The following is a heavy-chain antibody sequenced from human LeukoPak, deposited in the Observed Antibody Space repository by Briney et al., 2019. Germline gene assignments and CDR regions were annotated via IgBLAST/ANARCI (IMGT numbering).Heavy chain of an antibody. CDR3: AKNRGHCVDGVCHNYYYMDV. D-gene: IGHD2-8*02. V-gene: IGHV3-23*01. J-gene: IGHJ6*03. CDR1: GFTFSSFD. CDR2: VSGSAGRT. Sequence: GGSPRLSCAASGFTFSSFDMTWVRQAPGKGLEWVSTVSGSAGRTDYADSVKGRFTISRDNLKNTLYLQMNGLRAEDTAVYYCAKNRGHCVDGVCHNYYYMDVWGRGTTVTVSS.